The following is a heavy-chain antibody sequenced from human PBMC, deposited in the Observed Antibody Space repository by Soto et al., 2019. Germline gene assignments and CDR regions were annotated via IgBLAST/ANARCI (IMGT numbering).Heavy chain of an antibody. J-gene: IGHJ4*02. CDR1: GYTFTSYA. Sequence: QVQLVQSGAEVKKPGASVKDSCKPSGYTFTSYAMHWVRQAPGQRLEWMGWINAGNGNTKYSQKFQGRVTITRDTSASTAYMELSSLRSEDTAVYYCARSIAAAGTRSFGYWGQGTLVTVSS. V-gene: IGHV1-3*01. D-gene: IGHD6-13*01. CDR2: INAGNGNT. CDR3: ARSIAAAGTRSFGY.